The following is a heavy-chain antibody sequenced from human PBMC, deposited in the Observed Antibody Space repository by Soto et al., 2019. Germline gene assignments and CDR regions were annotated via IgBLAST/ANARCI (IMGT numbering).Heavy chain of an antibody. CDR1: GFTFSSYA. CDR3: AKGSHDVVTGYWYFEY. V-gene: IGHV3-23*01. Sequence: GVSLRLSCEASGFTFSSYAMNWVRQAPGKGLEWISVISGSGGATYFADSVKGRFTISREYSKNTLYLQMNSLGAEDTALYYCAKGSHDVVTGYWYFEYWGQRTLVTVSS. D-gene: IGHD3-9*01. J-gene: IGHJ4*02. CDR2: ISGSGGAT.